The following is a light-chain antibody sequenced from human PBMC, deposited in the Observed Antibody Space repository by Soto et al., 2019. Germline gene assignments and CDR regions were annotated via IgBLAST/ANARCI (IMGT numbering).Light chain of an antibody. CDR1: QNMHNH. V-gene: IGKV3-15*01. CDR2: DAL. CDR3: QQYDAGPLT. Sequence: ILLTQAPATRSLSPGEGATLSCRASQNMHNHMSWFVQKPGQTPRLLIYDALIRPADVPAGVSGSWSGTEFTLPINSLQSEELGVFYCQQYDAGPLTFGGGTKWIS. J-gene: IGKJ4*01.